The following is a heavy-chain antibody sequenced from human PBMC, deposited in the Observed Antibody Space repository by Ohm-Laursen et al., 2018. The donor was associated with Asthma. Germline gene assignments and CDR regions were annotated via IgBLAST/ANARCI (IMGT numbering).Heavy chain of an antibody. J-gene: IGHJ4*02. V-gene: IGHV3-30*18. CDR2: ISFDGTSQ. Sequence: SSLRLSCAASGFTFRSYGMQWVRQAPGKGLEWVAVISFDGTSQYYADSVKGRFTISRDNSKNTLTLEMNSLRVEDTAVYFCAKDLDSSGWEFFDYWGQGSLVTVSS. CDR1: GFTFRSYG. CDR3: AKDLDSSGWEFFDY. D-gene: IGHD6-19*01.